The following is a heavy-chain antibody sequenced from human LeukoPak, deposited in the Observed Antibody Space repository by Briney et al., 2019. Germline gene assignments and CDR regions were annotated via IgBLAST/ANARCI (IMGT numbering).Heavy chain of an antibody. Sequence: SETLSLTCTVSGGSISSSSYYWGWIRQPPGKGLEWIGSIYYSGSTYYNPSLKSRVTISVDTSKNQFSLKLSSVTAADTAVYYCARDRELLPPDYWGQGTLVTVSS. CDR3: ARDRELLPPDY. V-gene: IGHV4-39*07. J-gene: IGHJ4*02. CDR2: IYYSGST. CDR1: GGSISSSSYY. D-gene: IGHD1-26*01.